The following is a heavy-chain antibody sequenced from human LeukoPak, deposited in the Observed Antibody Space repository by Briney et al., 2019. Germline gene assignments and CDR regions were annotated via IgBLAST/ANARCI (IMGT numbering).Heavy chain of an antibody. CDR1: GYTFTSYG. J-gene: IGHJ5*02. V-gene: IGHV1-69*13. D-gene: IGHD1-26*01. CDR3: ARGWEGWFDP. Sequence: SVKVSCKASGYTFTSYGISWVRQAPGQGLEWMGGIIPIFGTANYAQKFQGRVTITADESTSTAYMELSSLRSEDTAVYYCARGWEGWFDPWGQGPLVTVSS. CDR2: IIPIFGTA.